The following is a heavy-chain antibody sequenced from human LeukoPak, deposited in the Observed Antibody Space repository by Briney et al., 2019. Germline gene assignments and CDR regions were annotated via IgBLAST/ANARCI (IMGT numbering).Heavy chain of an antibody. D-gene: IGHD3-3*01. Sequence: SETLSLTCTVSGGSISTYYWSWIRQPAGKGLEWIGRIHTSGNTNQNPSLKSRVTMSVDTSKNQLSLNLSSLTAADTAVYYCARDGYYGLGLEWLFCPMPPHYYYYMDVWGKGTTVTVSS. CDR1: GGSISTYY. V-gene: IGHV4-4*07. CDR2: IHTSGNT. CDR3: ARDGYYGLGLEWLFCPMPPHYYYYMDV. J-gene: IGHJ6*03.